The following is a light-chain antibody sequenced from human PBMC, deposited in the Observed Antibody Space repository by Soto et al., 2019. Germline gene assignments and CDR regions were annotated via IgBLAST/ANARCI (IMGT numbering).Light chain of an antibody. V-gene: IGKV3-20*01. CDR3: QKYSSILSIP. J-gene: IGKJ5*01. Sequence: SPDTLSLSPGERATVACRSSQSVSSSYLAWYQQKPGQAPRLLIYGASSRATGIPDRFSGSGSGTDFTLTISRLEPEDFAVYYCQKYSSILSIPFGQGTRLELK. CDR1: QSVSSSY. CDR2: GAS.